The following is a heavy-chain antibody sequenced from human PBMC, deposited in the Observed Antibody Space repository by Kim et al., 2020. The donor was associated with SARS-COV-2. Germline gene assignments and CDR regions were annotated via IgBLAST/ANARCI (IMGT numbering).Heavy chain of an antibody. CDR2: ISSSGSYT. V-gene: IGHV3-11*05. Sequence: GGSLRLSCGASGINFSDYYMSWIRQAPGKGLEWVSYISSSGSYTKYADSLKGRFTISRDNAENSLYLEMNSLSADDTAVYYCARVPVGASSWYYFDSWGQGTLVTVSS. D-gene: IGHD6-13*01. CDR3: ARVPVGASSWYYFDS. CDR1: GINFSDYY. J-gene: IGHJ4*02.